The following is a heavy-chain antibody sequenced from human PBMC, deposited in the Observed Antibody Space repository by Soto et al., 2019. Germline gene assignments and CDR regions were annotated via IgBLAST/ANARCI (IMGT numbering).Heavy chain of an antibody. CDR3: AKLRGDPTIAAVDY. D-gene: IGHD6-6*01. J-gene: IGHJ4*02. CDR1: GVTVSINY. V-gene: IGHV3-53*01. Sequence: PGGSLRLSCAASGVTVSINYMTWVRQAPGRGLEWVSLLYSGGNTYYADSVKGRFTISRDSSKNTLYLQMNSLRAEDTAVYYCAKLRGDPTIAAVDYWGLGTLVTVSS. CDR2: LYSGGNT.